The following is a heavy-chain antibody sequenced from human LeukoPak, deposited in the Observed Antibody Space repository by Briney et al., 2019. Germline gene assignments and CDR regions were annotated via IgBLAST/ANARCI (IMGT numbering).Heavy chain of an antibody. J-gene: IGHJ3*02. CDR1: GGSISSSSYY. D-gene: IGHD4-23*01. Sequence: SETLSLTCTVSGGSISSSSYYWGWIRQPPGKGLEWIGSIYYSGSTYYNPSLKSRVTISVDTSKNQFSLKLSSVTAADTAVYYCARSYGGNPFRFGAFDIWGQGTMVTVSS. CDR3: ARSYGGNPFRFGAFDI. CDR2: IYYSGST. V-gene: IGHV4-39*07.